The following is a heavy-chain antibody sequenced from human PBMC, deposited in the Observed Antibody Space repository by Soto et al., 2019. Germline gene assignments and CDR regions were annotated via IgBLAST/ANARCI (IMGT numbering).Heavy chain of an antibody. J-gene: IGHJ4*02. CDR3: ARDLVVVPAAIRAPYRLFDY. Sequence: GASVKVSCKASGYTFTSYGISWVRQAPGQGLEWMGWISAYNGNTNYAQKLQGRVTMTTDTSTSTAYMELRSLRSDDTAVYYCARDLVVVPAAIRAPYRLFDYWGQGTLVTVSS. D-gene: IGHD2-2*02. V-gene: IGHV1-18*01. CDR2: ISAYNGNT. CDR1: GYTFTSYG.